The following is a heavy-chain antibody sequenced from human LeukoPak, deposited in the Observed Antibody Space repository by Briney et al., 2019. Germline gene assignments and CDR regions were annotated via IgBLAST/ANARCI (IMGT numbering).Heavy chain of an antibody. D-gene: IGHD5-18*01. V-gene: IGHV1-69*04. CDR2: IIPILGIA. CDR1: GGTFSSYA. Sequence: SVKVSFKASGGTFSSYAISWVRQAPGQGLEWMGRIIPILGIANYAQKFQGRVTITADKSTSTAYMELSSLRSEDTAVYYCARGKYSYGYIGYWGQGTLVTVSS. J-gene: IGHJ4*02. CDR3: ARGKYSYGYIGY.